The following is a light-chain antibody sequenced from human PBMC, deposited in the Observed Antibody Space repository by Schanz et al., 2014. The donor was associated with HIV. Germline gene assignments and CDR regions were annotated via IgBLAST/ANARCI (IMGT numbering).Light chain of an antibody. CDR3: GSCSPTNTCT. CDR1: SGSVSTGSY. Sequence: QAVVTQEPSFSVSPGGTVTLTCGLSSGSVSTGSYPHWPQQTPGQAPRTLIYSTNTRSSGVPDRFSGSKSGNTASLTISGLQAEDEADYYCGSCSPTNTCTFGGGTKLTVL. CDR2: STN. V-gene: IGLV8-61*01. J-gene: IGLJ3*02.